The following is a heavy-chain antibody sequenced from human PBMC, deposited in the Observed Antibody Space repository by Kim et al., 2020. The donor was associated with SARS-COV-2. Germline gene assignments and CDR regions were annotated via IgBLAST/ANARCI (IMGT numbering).Heavy chain of an antibody. V-gene: IGHV3-53*01. CDR2: FYATGGT. J-gene: IGHJ4*02. CDR3: ARESPTTVTPWDY. D-gene: IGHD4-17*01. CDR1: GFAVSSNY. Sequence: GGSLRLSCEASGFAVSSNYMSWVRQAPGEGPEWISVFYATGGTQYAESLRGRFTISRDTSKNTLYLQINSLRTEDTAMYYCARESPTTVTPWDYWGRGTLVTVSS.